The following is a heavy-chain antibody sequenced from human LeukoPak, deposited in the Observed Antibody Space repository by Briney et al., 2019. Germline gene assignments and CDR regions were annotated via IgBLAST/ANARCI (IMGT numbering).Heavy chain of an antibody. J-gene: IGHJ4*02. CDR1: GYTFTAYY. Sequence: ASVKVSCKASGYTFTAYYMHWVRQAPGQGLEWMGWINPHSGGTNYAQNFQGRVTMTRDTSISTAYMELSRLRSDDTAVYYCASQDYVWGSFRFWGQGTPVTVSS. CDR2: INPHSGGT. V-gene: IGHV1-2*02. CDR3: ASQDYVWGSFRF. D-gene: IGHD3-16*02.